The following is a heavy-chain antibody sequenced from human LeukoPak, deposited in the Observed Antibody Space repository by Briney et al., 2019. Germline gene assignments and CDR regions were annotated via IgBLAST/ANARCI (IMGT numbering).Heavy chain of an antibody. J-gene: IGHJ6*02. Sequence: PGGSLRLSCAASGFTFSSYSMNWVRQAPGKGLEWVSSISSSSSYIYYADSVKGRFTISRDNAKNSLYLQMNSLRAEDTAVYYCARDWGFGELSHYYGMDVWGQGTTVTVSS. D-gene: IGHD3-10*01. CDR1: GFTFSSYS. V-gene: IGHV3-21*01. CDR2: ISSSSSYI. CDR3: ARDWGFGELSHYYGMDV.